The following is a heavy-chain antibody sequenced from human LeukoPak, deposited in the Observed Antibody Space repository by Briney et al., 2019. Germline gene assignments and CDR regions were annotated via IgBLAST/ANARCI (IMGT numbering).Heavy chain of an antibody. CDR1: GFTFSSYG. CDR2: IRSDGSNK. V-gene: IGHV3-30*02. CDR3: AKVMDRDIVATIRLGCQYYFDY. Sequence: SGGSLRLSCAASGFTFSSYGMHWVRQAPGKGLEWVAFIRSDGSNKYYADSVKGRFTISRDNSKNTLYLQLNSLRAEDTAVYYCAKVMDRDIVATIRLGCQYYFDYWGHGTLVTVSS. D-gene: IGHD5-12*01. J-gene: IGHJ4*01.